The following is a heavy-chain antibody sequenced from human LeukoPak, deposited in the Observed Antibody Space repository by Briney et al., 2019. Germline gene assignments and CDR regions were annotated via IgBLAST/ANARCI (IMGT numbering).Heavy chain of an antibody. CDR3: AKWLGGWFLSSMYYFDY. CDR1: GFTFSNAW. Sequence: GGSLRLSCAASGFTFSNAWMNWVRQAPGKGLEWVSVISGSGGSTYYADSVKGRFTISRDNSKNTLYLQMNSLRAEDTAVYYCAKWLGGWFLSSMYYFDYWGQGTLVTVSS. J-gene: IGHJ4*02. V-gene: IGHV3-23*01. CDR2: ISGSGGST. D-gene: IGHD3-10*01.